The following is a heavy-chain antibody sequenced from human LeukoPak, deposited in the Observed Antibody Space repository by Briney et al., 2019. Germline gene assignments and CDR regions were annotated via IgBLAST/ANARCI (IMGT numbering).Heavy chain of an antibody. CDR3: AIRRRDFWSEGEVDY. CDR2: IYYSGST. D-gene: IGHD3-3*01. J-gene: IGHJ4*02. V-gene: IGHV4-39*01. Sequence: SETLSLTCTVSGGSISSSSYYWGWIRQPPGKGLEWIGSIYYSGSTYYNPSLKSRVTISVDTSKNQFSLKLSSVTAADTAVYYCAIRRRDFWSEGEVDYWGQGTLVTVSS. CDR1: GGSISSSSYY.